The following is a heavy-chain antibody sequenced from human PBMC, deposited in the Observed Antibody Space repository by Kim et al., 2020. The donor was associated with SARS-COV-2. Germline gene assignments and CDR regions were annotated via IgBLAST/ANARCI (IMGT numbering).Heavy chain of an antibody. Sequence: SVKGQFTISRDNSKNAVFLQMNSLRAEDTAIYYCARFSYCGSDCYRSFDSWGQGTLVTVSS. V-gene: IGHV3-23*01. D-gene: IGHD2-21*02. J-gene: IGHJ4*02. CDR3: ARFSYCGSDCYRSFDS.